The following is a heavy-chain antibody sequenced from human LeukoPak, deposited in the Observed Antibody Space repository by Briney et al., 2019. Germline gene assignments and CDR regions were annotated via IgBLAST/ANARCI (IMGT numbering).Heavy chain of an antibody. J-gene: IGHJ5*02. CDR1: GFTFSSNY. CDR2: ISAGGSAT. D-gene: IGHD1-26*01. Sequence: PGGFLRLSCAASGFTFSSNYMSWVRQAPGKRLEWVSTISAGGSATYYADSVRGRFTISRDDSKNTLSLQMNSLRVEDTAEYYCAKDRTFSGSPDNNWFDPWGQGTLVTVSS. V-gene: IGHV3-23*01. CDR3: AKDRTFSGSPDNNWFDP.